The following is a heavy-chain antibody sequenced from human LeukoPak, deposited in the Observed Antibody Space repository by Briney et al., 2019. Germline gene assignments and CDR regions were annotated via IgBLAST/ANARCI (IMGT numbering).Heavy chain of an antibody. V-gene: IGHV4-59*01. CDR3: ARDGPIFGDNWFDP. CDR2: IYYSGST. CDR1: GGSISSYY. Sequence: SETLSLTCTVSGGSISSYYWSWIRQPPGKGLEWIGYIYYSGSTNYNPSLKSRVTISVDTSKNQFSLKLGSVTAADTAVYYCARDGPIFGDNWFDPWGQGTLVTVSS. D-gene: IGHD3-3*01. J-gene: IGHJ5*02.